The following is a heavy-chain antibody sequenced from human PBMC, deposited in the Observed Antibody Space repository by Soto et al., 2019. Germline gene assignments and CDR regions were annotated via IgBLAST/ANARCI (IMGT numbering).Heavy chain of an antibody. CDR2: INPSGRT. V-gene: IGHV4-34*01. Sequence: SETLSLTYAVYGGSFSGYYWSCIRQPPWKGLEWIGEINPSGRTNYNPSLKSRVTISGDTSNNQFSLKLSTVTAADTAVYYFARGGTIFGVVITPKGFDPWGQVTLVTVS. CDR3: ARGGTIFGVVITPKGFDP. CDR1: GGSFSGYY. J-gene: IGHJ5*02. D-gene: IGHD3-3*01.